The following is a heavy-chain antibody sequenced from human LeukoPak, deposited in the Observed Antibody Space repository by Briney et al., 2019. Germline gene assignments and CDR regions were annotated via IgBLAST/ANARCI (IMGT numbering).Heavy chain of an antibody. Sequence: KTGGSLRLSCAAYGFTFSSYSMNWVRQAPGEGLEWVSSISSSSSYIYYADSVKGRFTISRDNAKNSLYLQMNSLRAEDTAVYYCARDDYGDYEGNYFDYWGQGTLVTVSS. CDR2: ISSSSSYI. D-gene: IGHD4-17*01. J-gene: IGHJ4*02. V-gene: IGHV3-21*01. CDR3: ARDDYGDYEGNYFDY. CDR1: GFTFSSYS.